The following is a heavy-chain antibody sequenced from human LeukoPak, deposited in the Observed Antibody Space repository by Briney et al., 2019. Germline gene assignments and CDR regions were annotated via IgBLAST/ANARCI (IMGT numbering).Heavy chain of an antibody. CDR3: ARARGPVAGPVGI. Sequence: ASVKVSCKASGYTFTGYYMHWVRQAPGQGLEWMGWINPNSGGTNYAQKFQGRVTITRDTSISTAYMELSRLRSDDTAVYYCARARGPVAGPVGIWGQGTMVTVSS. CDR1: GYTFTGYY. CDR2: INPNSGGT. V-gene: IGHV1-2*02. D-gene: IGHD6-19*01. J-gene: IGHJ3*02.